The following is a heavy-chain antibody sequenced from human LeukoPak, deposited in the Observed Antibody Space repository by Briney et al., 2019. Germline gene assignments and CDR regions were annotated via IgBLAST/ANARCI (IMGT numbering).Heavy chain of an antibody. V-gene: IGHV3-48*01. CDR3: ARAPILWFGMVGPLDY. D-gene: IGHD3-10*01. CDR1: GFTFSSYS. J-gene: IGHJ4*02. CDR2: ISSSSSTI. Sequence: GGSLRLSCAASGFTFSSYSMNWVRQAPGKGLEWVSYISSSSSTIYYADSVKGRFTISRDNAKNSLYLQMNSLRAEDTAVYYCARAPILWFGMVGPLDYWGQGTLVTVSS.